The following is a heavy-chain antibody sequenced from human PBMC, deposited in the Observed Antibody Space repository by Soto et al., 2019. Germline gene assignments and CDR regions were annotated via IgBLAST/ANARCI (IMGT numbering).Heavy chain of an antibody. D-gene: IGHD2-2*01. V-gene: IGHV3-33*01. CDR3: ASRVPAAEGFFDY. CDR2: RWDDGSHK. J-gene: IGHJ4*02. CDR1: GFTSSSYG. Sequence: PGGSLSLSCAASGFTSSSYGMHWVRQAPGKGLEGVAVRWDDGSHKYDAAAGKGRVTSSRDNSKNTLYLQMNSRRAEDTAVYYWASRVPAAEGFFDYWGQGTRVTVSS.